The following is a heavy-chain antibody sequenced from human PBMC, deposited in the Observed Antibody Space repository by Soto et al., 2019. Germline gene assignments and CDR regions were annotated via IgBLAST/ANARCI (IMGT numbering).Heavy chain of an antibody. CDR2: ISAYNGNT. J-gene: IGHJ4*02. CDR3: ARADADFWSGYFGY. V-gene: IGHV1-18*04. D-gene: IGHD3-3*01. Sequence: ASVKVSCKASGYTFTSYGISWVRQAPGQGLEWMGWISAYNGNTNYAQKLQGRVTMTTDTSTSTAYMELRSLRSDDTAVYYCARADADFWSGYFGYWGQGTLVTVSS. CDR1: GYTFTSYG.